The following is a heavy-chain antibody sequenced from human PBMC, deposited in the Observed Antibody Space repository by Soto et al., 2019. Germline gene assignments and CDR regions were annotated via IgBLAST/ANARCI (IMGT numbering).Heavy chain of an antibody. Sequence: SETLSLTCTVSGGSISSGGYYWSWIRQHPGKGLEWIGYIYYSGSTIYNPSLKSRVTISIDTSRSQFSLNLNSMTAADTAVYYCAGYNWNYYFDPWGQGTLVTISS. CDR2: IYYSGST. CDR1: GGSISSGGYY. D-gene: IGHD1-7*01. CDR3: AGYNWNYYFDP. J-gene: IGHJ5*02. V-gene: IGHV4-61*08.